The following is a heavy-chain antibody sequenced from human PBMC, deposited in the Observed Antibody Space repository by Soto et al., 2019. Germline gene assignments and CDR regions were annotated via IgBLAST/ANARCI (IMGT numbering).Heavy chain of an antibody. CDR1: GFTFSSYA. D-gene: IGHD6-13*01. V-gene: IGHV3-30-3*01. CDR3: ASAPTAGTIGGPYYFDS. Sequence: QVQLVESGGGVVQPGRSLRLSCAASGFTFSSYAMHWVRQAPGKGLEWVAVISYDGSKKYYADSVKGRFTIARDNSKNTLYLQINSLRAEDTAVYYCASAPTAGTIGGPYYFDSWGQGTLVTVSS. CDR2: ISYDGSKK. J-gene: IGHJ4*02.